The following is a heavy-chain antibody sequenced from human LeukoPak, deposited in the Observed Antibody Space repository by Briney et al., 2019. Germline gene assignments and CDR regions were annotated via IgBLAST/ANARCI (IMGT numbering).Heavy chain of an antibody. CDR3: ATDKVGHREHYYYGMDV. CDR2: IYSGGST. Sequence: GGSLRLSCAASGFTVSSNYMSWVRQAPGKGLEWVSVIYSGGSTYYADSVKGRFAISRDNSKNTLYLQMNSLRAEDTAVYYCATDKVGHREHYYYGMDVWGQGTTVTVSS. CDR1: GFTVSSNY. D-gene: IGHD1-1*01. V-gene: IGHV3-66*01. J-gene: IGHJ6*02.